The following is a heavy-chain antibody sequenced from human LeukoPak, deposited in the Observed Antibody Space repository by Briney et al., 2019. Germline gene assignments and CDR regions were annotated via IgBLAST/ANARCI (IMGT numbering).Heavy chain of an antibody. CDR3: ARGASSAYYVDS. Sequence: GGSLRLSCAASGFTFSSYSMHWVRQAPGKGLEWFSSISSSSSYIYYADSVKGRFTISRDNAKNSLNLQMNSLRAEDTAVYYCARGASSAYYVDSWGQGTLVTVSS. CDR2: ISSSSSYI. D-gene: IGHD3-22*01. CDR1: GFTFSSYS. V-gene: IGHV3-21*01. J-gene: IGHJ4*02.